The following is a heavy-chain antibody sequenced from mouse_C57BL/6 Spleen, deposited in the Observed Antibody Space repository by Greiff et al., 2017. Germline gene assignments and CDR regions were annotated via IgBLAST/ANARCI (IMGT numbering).Heavy chain of an antibody. Sequence: EVQLVESGGGLVKPGGSLKLSCAASGFTFSSYAMSWVRQTPEKRLEWVATISDGGSYTYYPDNVKGRFTISRDNAKNNLYLQMSHLKSEDTAMYYCARDYGSSSSGYYFDYWGQGTTLTVSS. V-gene: IGHV5-4*01. CDR3: ARDYGSSSSGYYFDY. CDR1: GFTFSSYA. J-gene: IGHJ2*01. CDR2: ISDGGSYT. D-gene: IGHD1-1*01.